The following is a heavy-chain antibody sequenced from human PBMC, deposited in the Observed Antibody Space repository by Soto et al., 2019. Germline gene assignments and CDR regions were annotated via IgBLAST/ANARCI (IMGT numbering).Heavy chain of an antibody. CDR2: INSAGSST. CDR3: ARDSMYFYNGSGNYDY. Sequence: EVQLVESGGGLVQPGGSLRLSCAASGFTFSSYWMHWVRQAPGKGLVWVSRINSAGSSTSYADSVKGRFTISRDNAKNTLYIQVNSRGGEDTGVYYCARDSMYFYNGSGNYDYWGQGTLVTVSS. J-gene: IGHJ4*02. V-gene: IGHV3-74*01. CDR1: GFTFSSYW. D-gene: IGHD3-22*01.